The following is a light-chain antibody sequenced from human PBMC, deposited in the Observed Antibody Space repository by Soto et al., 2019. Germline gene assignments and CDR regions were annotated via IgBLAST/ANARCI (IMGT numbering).Light chain of an antibody. J-gene: IGKJ2*01. V-gene: IGKV1-8*01. CDR1: QGISSY. CDR2: AAS. CDR3: QQYYSYPPNT. Sequence: AIRMTQSPSSFSASTGDRVTITCRASQGISSYLAWYQQKPRKAPKLLIYAASTLQSGVPSRFSGSGSGTDFTLTISCLQSEDFATYYCQQYYSYPPNTFGQGTKLEIK.